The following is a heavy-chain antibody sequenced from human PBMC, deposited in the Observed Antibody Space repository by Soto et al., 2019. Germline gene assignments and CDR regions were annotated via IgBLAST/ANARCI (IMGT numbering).Heavy chain of an antibody. Sequence: LRLSCAASGFTFSSYAMHWVRQAPGKGLEWVAVISYDGSNKYYADSVKGRFTISRDNSKNTLYLQMNSLRAEDTAVYYCARPRGSSSSGLDYWGQGTLVTVSS. V-gene: IGHV3-30-3*01. CDR3: ARPRGSSSSGLDY. CDR1: GFTFSSYA. CDR2: ISYDGSNK. D-gene: IGHD6-6*01. J-gene: IGHJ4*02.